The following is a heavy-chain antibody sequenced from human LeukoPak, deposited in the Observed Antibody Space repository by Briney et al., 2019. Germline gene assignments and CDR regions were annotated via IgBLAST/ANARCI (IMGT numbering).Heavy chain of an antibody. Sequence: SETLSLTCTVSGGSISSSSYYWGWIRQPPGKGLEWIGSIYYRGNTYYNPSLKSRVTISVDTSKNQFSLKLSSVPAADTAVYYCARVGVYDSSRRQFDYWGQGTLVTVSS. CDR2: IYYRGNT. D-gene: IGHD3-22*01. V-gene: IGHV4-39*07. J-gene: IGHJ4*02. CDR3: ARVGVYDSSRRQFDY. CDR1: GGSISSSSYY.